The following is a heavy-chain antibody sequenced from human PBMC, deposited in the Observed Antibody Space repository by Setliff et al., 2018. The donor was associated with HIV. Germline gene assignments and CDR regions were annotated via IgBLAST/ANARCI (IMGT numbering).Heavy chain of an antibody. J-gene: IGHJ4*02. V-gene: IGHV3-74*01. CDR2: INSDGTST. CDR3: TTWQGYSGSSRAFDY. D-gene: IGHD1-26*01. Sequence: GGSLRLSCAASGFTFSTYWMHWVRQAPGKGLVWVSRINSDGTSTTYADSVKGRFTTSRDNAKNTLYLQMNSLRAEDTAVYYCTTWQGYSGSSRAFDYWGQGRLVTVSS. CDR1: GFTFSTYW.